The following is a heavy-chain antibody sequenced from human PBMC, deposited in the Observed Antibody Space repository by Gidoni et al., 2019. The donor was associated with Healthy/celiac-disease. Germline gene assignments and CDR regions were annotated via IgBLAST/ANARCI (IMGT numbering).Heavy chain of an antibody. CDR2: IKSKTDGGTT. J-gene: IGHJ4*02. Sequence: EVQLVESGGGLVKPGGSLRLSCAASGFTFSNAWMSWVRQAPGKGLEWVGRIKSKTDGGTTDYSAPVKGRFTISIDDSKNTLYLQMNSLKTEDTAVYYCTAYYYDSSGYYYHIDYWGQGTLFTVSS. CDR1: GFTFSNAW. V-gene: IGHV3-15*01. CDR3: TAYYYDSSGYYYHIDY. D-gene: IGHD3-22*01.